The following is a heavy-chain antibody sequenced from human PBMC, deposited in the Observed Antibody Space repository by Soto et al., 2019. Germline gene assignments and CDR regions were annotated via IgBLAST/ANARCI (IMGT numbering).Heavy chain of an antibody. Sequence: GGSLRLSCAASGFIFSNFGMHWVRQAPGKGLEWVAGVWYDGSNGVSADSVKGRFTISSDNSKNTLYLQMTSLRAEDTAVYYCARDPRTARASAMDVWGQGTTVTVSS. CDR3: ARDPRTARASAMDV. V-gene: IGHV3-33*01. D-gene: IGHD6-6*01. J-gene: IGHJ6*02. CDR1: GFIFSNFG. CDR2: VWYDGSNG.